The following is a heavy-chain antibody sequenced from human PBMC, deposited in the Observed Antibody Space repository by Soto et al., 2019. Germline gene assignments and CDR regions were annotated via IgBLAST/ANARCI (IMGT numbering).Heavy chain of an antibody. J-gene: IGHJ6*02. V-gene: IGHV4-39*01. D-gene: IGHD3-10*01. CDR1: GGSISSSRYY. CDR2: IYSSGST. CDR3: ATPDYHYGSGTYYRAKYYYGMDV. Sequence: QLQLQESGPGLVKPSETLSLTCSVSGGSISSSRYYWGWIRQPPGKGLEWIGSIYSSGSTDYNPSLKSRVTISVDRSKNQLSLMLRSVTAADTAEYYCATPDYHYGSGTYYRAKYYYGMDVWGQGTTVTVSS.